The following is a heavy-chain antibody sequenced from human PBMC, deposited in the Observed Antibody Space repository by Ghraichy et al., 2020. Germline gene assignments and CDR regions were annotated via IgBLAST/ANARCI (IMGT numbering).Heavy chain of an antibody. V-gene: IGHV3-23*01. Sequence: GGSLRLSCAASGFTFSSYAMSWVRQAPGKGLEWVSAISGSGGSTYYADSVKGRFTISRDNSKNTLYLQMNSLRAEDTAVYYCAQYYDSSGYYSDYWGQGTLVTVSS. CDR3: AQYYDSSGYYSDY. J-gene: IGHJ4*02. D-gene: IGHD3-22*01. CDR1: GFTFSSYA. CDR2: ISGSGGST.